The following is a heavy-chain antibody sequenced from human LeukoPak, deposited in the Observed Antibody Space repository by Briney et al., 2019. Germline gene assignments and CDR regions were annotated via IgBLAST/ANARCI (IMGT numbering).Heavy chain of an antibody. CDR3: ARDRAPGNPDAFDI. CDR2: ISAYNGNT. Sequence: ASVSVSSMASGYTFTIYGISWVRQAPGQGLEWMGWISAYNGNTNYAQKLQGRVTMTTDTSTSTAYMELRSLRSDDTAVYYCARDRAPGNPDAFDIWGQGRMVTVSS. CDR1: GYTFTIYG. J-gene: IGHJ3*02. D-gene: IGHD4-23*01. V-gene: IGHV1-18*01.